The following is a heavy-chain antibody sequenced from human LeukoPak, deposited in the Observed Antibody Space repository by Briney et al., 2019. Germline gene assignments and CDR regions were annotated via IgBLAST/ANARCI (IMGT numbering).Heavy chain of an antibody. J-gene: IGHJ4*02. CDR2: ISGTGGTT. D-gene: IGHD4-17*01. V-gene: IGHV3-23*01. CDR3: AKGRGTTVTAAAKY. CDR1: GFTFSNYS. Sequence: GGSLRLSCAVSGFTFSNYSMSWVRQAPGKGLEWVSTISGTGGTTYYADSVKGRFTISRDNSKNTLFLQFNSLRADDTAVYYCAKGRGTTVTAAAKYWGQGTLVTVSS.